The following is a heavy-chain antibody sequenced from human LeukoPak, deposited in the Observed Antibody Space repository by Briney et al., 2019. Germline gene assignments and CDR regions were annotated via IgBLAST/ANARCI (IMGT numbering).Heavy chain of an antibody. CDR3: AKGVFRNNFDY. Sequence: GGSLRLSCAASGFTFSSYAMHWVRQAPGQGLEWMGWVNTNTGNPTYAQGFTGRFVFSLDTSVSTAYLQISSLKAEDTAVYYCAKGVFRNNFDYWGQGTLVTVSS. J-gene: IGHJ4*02. CDR2: VNTNTGNP. V-gene: IGHV7-4-1*02. CDR1: GFTFSSYA. D-gene: IGHD1-14*01.